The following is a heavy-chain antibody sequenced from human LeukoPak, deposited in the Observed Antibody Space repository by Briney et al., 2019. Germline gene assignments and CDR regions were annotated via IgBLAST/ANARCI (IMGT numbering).Heavy chain of an antibody. J-gene: IGHJ6*03. Sequence: SETLSLTCTVSGGSISSYYWSWIRQPAGKGLEWIGRIYTSGSTNYNPSLKGRVTMSVDTSKNQFSLKLSSVTAADTAVYYCARAVGSGSFQTYYYYMDVWGKGTTATISS. CDR3: ARAVGSGSFQTYYYYMDV. CDR1: GGSISSYY. V-gene: IGHV4-4*07. CDR2: IYTSGST. D-gene: IGHD3-10*01.